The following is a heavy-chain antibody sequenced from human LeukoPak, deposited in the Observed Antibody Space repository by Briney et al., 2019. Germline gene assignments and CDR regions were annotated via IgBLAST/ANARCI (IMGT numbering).Heavy chain of an antibody. V-gene: IGHV3-33*01. D-gene: IGHD3-10*01. CDR2: IWYDANNK. CDR1: GFTFSNYG. Sequence: GRSLRLSCAASGFTFSNYGMHWVRQAPGKGLEWVAVIWYDANNKYYADSVKGRFTISRDNSNNTLYLQMNSLRAEDTAVYYCARGPYYGSGSFDYWGQGALVTVSS. J-gene: IGHJ4*02. CDR3: ARGPYYGSGSFDY.